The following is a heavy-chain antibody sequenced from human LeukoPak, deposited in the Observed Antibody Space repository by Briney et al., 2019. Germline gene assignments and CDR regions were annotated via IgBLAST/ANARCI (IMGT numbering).Heavy chain of an antibody. D-gene: IGHD2-21*02. CDR1: GGSISSSNW. V-gene: IGHV4-4*02. Sequence: PSETLSLTCAVSGGSISSSNWWSWVRQPPGKGLEWIGEIYHSGSTNYNPSLKSRVTISVDTPKNQFSLKLTSVTAADTAVYYCARGPPYIVVVTAIGFFDHWGQGTLVTVSS. CDR3: ARGPPYIVVVTAIGFFDH. CDR2: IYHSGST. J-gene: IGHJ4*02.